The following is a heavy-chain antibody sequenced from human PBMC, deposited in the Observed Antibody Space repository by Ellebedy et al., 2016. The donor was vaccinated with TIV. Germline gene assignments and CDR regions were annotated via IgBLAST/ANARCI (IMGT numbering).Heavy chain of an antibody. CDR2: VYNSGGG. J-gene: IGHJ4*02. Sequence: SETLSLTCTVSGGSISSSNWWSWVRQPPGKGLEWIGSVYNSGGGNYNPSLKSRVTISLDTSKNHFSLELTSVTAADTAVYYCARDLLTKSGVGYWGQGILVTVSS. CDR1: GGSISSSNW. D-gene: IGHD3-9*01. V-gene: IGHV4-4*02. CDR3: ARDLLTKSGVGY.